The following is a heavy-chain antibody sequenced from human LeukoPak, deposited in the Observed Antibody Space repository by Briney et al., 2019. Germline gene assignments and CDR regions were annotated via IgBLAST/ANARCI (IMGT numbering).Heavy chain of an antibody. CDR1: GGSISCGTDY. D-gene: IGHD1-14*01. V-gene: IGHV4-39*01. CDR3: ARLNRWFDP. J-gene: IGHJ5*02. CDR2: AYYTGST. Sequence: RASETLSLTCTVSGGSISCGTDYWRWIRQPPGKGLESIGIAYYTGSTYYNPSLKSRVTISVDTSENHFSLKLTSVTAADTAVYYCARLNRWFDPWGQGTLVTVSS.